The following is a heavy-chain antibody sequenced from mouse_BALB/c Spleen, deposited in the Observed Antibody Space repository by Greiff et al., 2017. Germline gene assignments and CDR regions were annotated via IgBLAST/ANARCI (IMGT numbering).Heavy chain of an antibody. CDR2: IRNKANGYTT. Sequence: DVQLVESGGGLVQPGGSLRLSCATSGFTFTDYYMSWVRQPPGKALEWLGFIRNKANGYTTEYSASVKGRFTISRDNSQSILYLQMNTLRAEDSATYYCARDGLPYYFDYWGQGTTLTVSS. CDR1: GFTFTDYY. J-gene: IGHJ2*01. CDR3: ARDGLPYYFDY. V-gene: IGHV7-3*02.